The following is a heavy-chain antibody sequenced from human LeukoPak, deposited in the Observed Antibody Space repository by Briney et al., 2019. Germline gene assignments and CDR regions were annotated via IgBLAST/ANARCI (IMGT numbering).Heavy chain of an antibody. CDR3: ARFSGYCSSTSCTPGD. CDR1: GFTFGSYS. J-gene: IGHJ4*02. CDR2: ISSSSSYI. D-gene: IGHD2-2*01. V-gene: IGHV3-21*01. Sequence: GGSLRLSCAASGFTFGSYSMDWVRQAPGKGLGGGSSISSSSSYIYYADSVKGRFTISRDNAKNSLYLQMNSLRAEDTAVYYCARFSGYCSSTSCTPGDWGQGTLVTVSS.